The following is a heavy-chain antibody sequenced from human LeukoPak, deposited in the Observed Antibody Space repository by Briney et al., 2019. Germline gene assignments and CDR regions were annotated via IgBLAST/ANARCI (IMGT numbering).Heavy chain of an antibody. CDR1: GFTFSRYT. J-gene: IGHJ4*02. Sequence: GGSLRLSCAGSGFTFSRYTFNWVRQAPRKGLEWVAVISYDGSNKYYADFVKGRFTISRDNSKNTLYLQMNSLRAEDTAVYYCAKGRGVRGAKPYNIDYWGRGTLVTVSS. CDR2: ISYDGSNK. D-gene: IGHD3-10*01. V-gene: IGHV3-30*04. CDR3: AKGRGVRGAKPYNIDY.